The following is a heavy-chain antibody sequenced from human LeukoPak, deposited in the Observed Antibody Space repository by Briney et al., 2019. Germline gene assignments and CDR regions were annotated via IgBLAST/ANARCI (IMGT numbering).Heavy chain of an antibody. CDR1: GGSFSGYY. CDR2: INHSGST. V-gene: IGHV4-34*01. Sequence: PSETLSLTCAVYGGSFSGYYWSWIRQPPGKGLEWIGEINHSGSTNYNPSLKSRVTISVDTSKNQFSLKLSSVTAADTAVYYCARGSSGWYGLLDYWGQGTLVTVSS. J-gene: IGHJ4*02. D-gene: IGHD6-19*01. CDR3: ARGSSGWYGLLDY.